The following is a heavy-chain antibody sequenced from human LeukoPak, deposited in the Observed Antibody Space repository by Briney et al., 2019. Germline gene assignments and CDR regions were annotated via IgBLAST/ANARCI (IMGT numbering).Heavy chain of an antibody. CDR2: INPSGGGT. CDR1: GYTFTKYY. D-gene: IGHD6-13*01. CDR3: ATWGSSSSPLPSMDV. J-gene: IGHJ6*02. V-gene: IGHV1-46*01. Sequence: ASVKVPCKASGYTFTKYYTHWVRQTPGQGLEWMGIINPSGGGTTYAQKFQDRVTMARDTSTSTAYMELSSLRSEDTAVYYCATWGSSSSPLPSMDVWGQGTTVTVSS.